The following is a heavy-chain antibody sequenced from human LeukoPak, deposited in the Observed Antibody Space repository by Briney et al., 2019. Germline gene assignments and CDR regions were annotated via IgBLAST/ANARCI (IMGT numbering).Heavy chain of an antibody. D-gene: IGHD1-26*01. J-gene: IGHJ4*02. CDR2: IYYSGST. V-gene: IGHV4-59*01. CDR3: ARYSGSYFSGFDY. Sequence: SETLSLTCAVYDGSFSSYYWSWIRQPPGKGLEWIGYIYYSGSTNYNPSLKSRVTISVDTSKNQFSLKLSSVTAADTAVYYCARYSGSYFSGFDYWGQGTLVTVSS. CDR1: DGSFSSYY.